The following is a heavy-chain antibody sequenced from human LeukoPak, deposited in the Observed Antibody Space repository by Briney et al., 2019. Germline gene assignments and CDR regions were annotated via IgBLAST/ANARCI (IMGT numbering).Heavy chain of an antibody. D-gene: IGHD3-10*01. V-gene: IGHV3-21*01. CDR2: ISSSSSYI. CDR3: ARTDMVRGVTHSDH. J-gene: IGHJ4*02. CDR1: GFTFSSNS. Sequence: PGGSLRLSCAASGFTFSSNSISWVRQAPGKGLEWVSSISSSSSYIYYADSVKGRFTISRDNAKNTLYLQMKSLRAEDTAVYYCARTDMVRGVTHSDHWGRGTVVTVSS.